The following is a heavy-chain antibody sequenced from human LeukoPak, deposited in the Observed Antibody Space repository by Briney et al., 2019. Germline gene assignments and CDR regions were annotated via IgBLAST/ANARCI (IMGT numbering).Heavy chain of an antibody. D-gene: IGHD6-19*01. J-gene: IGHJ4*02. CDR1: GFTFSSYA. V-gene: IGHV3-74*01. Sequence: GGSLRLSCAASGFTFSSYAMSWVRQAPGKGLVWVSRINTDGSSTSYADSVKGRFTISRDNAKNTLYLQMNSLRAEDTAVYYCVSSSGWGFYWGQGTLVTVSS. CDR3: VSSSGWGFY. CDR2: INTDGSST.